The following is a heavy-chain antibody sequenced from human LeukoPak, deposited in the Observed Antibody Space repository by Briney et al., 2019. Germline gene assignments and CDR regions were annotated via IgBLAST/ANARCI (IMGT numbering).Heavy chain of an antibody. V-gene: IGHV3-53*01. Sequence: GGSLRLSCAASGFTFSSYSMNWVRQAPGKGLEWVSFIYSGGNTHYSGSVKGRFTISRDNSKNTLYLQMNSLRAEDTAVYYCARRAGEYSHPYDYWGQGTLVTVSS. CDR2: IYSGGNT. CDR3: ARRAGEYSHPYDY. D-gene: IGHD2/OR15-2a*01. CDR1: GFTFSSYS. J-gene: IGHJ4*02.